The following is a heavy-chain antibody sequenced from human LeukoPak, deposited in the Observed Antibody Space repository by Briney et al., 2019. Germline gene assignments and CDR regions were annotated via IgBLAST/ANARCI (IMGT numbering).Heavy chain of an antibody. CDR1: GGSISSSNYY. V-gene: IGHV4-39*02. J-gene: IGHJ4*02. CDR2: IYYSGST. Sequence: SETLSLTCTVSGGSISSSNYYWGWIRQPPGKGLEWIGNIYYSGSTYYNPSLKSRVTISVDTSKNHFSLKLSSVTAADAAVYYCARVRVLGYFDYWGQGTLVTVSS. D-gene: IGHD3-16*01. CDR3: ARVRVLGYFDY.